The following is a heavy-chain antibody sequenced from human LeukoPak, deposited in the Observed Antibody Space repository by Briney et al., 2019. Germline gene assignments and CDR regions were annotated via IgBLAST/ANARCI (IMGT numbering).Heavy chain of an antibody. CDR1: GGSISSYY. V-gene: IGHV4-59*01. Sequence: SQTLSLTCTVSGGSISSYYWSWIRQPPGKGLEWIGYIYYSGSTNYNPSLKSRVTISVDTSKNQFSLKLSSVTAADTAVYYCASSYYDSSGYLDPNFDYWGQGTLVTVSS. D-gene: IGHD3-22*01. CDR2: IYYSGST. CDR3: ASSYYDSSGYLDPNFDY. J-gene: IGHJ4*02.